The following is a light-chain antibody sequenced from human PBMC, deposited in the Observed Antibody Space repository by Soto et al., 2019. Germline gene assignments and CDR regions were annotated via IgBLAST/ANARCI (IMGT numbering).Light chain of an antibody. CDR2: DVS. J-gene: IGLJ2*01. CDR1: SSDVGNYIY. V-gene: IGLV2-11*01. Sequence: QSALTQPRSVSGSPGQSATISCTGTSSDVGNYIYVSWYQQHPGKAPKLMIYDVSKRPSGVPDRFSGSKSGNTASLTISGLQAEDEADYYCCSYVGSYSLVFGGGTKVTVL. CDR3: CSYVGSYSLV.